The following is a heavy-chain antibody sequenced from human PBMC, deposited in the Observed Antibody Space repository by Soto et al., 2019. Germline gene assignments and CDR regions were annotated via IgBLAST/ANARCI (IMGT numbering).Heavy chain of an antibody. J-gene: IGHJ6*02. CDR2: ISSSGSTI. Sequence: GGSLRLSCAASGFTFSDYYMSWIRQAPGKGLEWVSYISSSGSTIYYADSVKGRFTISRDNAKNSLYLQMNSLRAEDTAVYYCARDLHTAARPRYYYGMDVWGQGTTVTVSS. D-gene: IGHD6-6*01. CDR1: GFTFSDYY. CDR3: ARDLHTAARPRYYYGMDV. V-gene: IGHV3-11*01.